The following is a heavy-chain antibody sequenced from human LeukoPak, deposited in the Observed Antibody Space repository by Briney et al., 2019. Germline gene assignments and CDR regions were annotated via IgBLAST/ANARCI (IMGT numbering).Heavy chain of an antibody. CDR1: GGSISSCS. D-gene: IGHD3-22*01. CDR2: IHTSGST. Sequence: SETLSLTCIVSGGSISSCSWNWIRQPAGKGLEWIGRIHTSGSTNYNPSLKSRVTMSVDTCKNQFSLKLSSVTAADTAVYYCARDASCYYDGSGYYLGYWGQGTLVTVSS. CDR3: ARDASCYYDGSGYYLGY. J-gene: IGHJ4*02. V-gene: IGHV4-4*07.